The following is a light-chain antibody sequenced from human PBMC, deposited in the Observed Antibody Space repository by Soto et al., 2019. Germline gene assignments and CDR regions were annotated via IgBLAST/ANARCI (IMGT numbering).Light chain of an antibody. CDR3: QQYGSSPPIT. CDR1: QSVSSSY. J-gene: IGKJ5*01. Sequence: GKCATSSGKDIQSVSSSYLAWYQQKPGQAPRLLIYGASSRATGTPDRFSGSGSGTDFTLTVSRLEPEYFAVYYCQQYGSSPPITFGQGTRLEIK. V-gene: IGKV3-20*01. CDR2: GAS.